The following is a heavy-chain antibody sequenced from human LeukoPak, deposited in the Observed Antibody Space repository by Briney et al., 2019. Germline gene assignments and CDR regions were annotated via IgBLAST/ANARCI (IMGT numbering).Heavy chain of an antibody. CDR2: IYYTGNT. J-gene: IGHJ4*02. CDR3: VRHSRVVAFDY. CDR1: GGSISNYY. Sequence: PSETLSLTCTVSGGSISNYYWSWIRQPPGKGLEWIGYIYYTGNTNYNPSLKSRVTISEGTSKNQVSLELSSVTAADTAVYYCVRHSRVVAFDYWGQGNLVTVSS. V-gene: IGHV4-59*08. D-gene: IGHD2-15*01.